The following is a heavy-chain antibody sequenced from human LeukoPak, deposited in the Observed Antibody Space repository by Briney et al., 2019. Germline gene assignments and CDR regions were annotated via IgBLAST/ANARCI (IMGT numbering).Heavy chain of an antibody. Sequence: GGSLRLSCTASGFNFNDNFMGWIRQAPGKGLEWISCISSKGDTIHYSDPVKGRFSIARDNPQKSLYLQMNSLRVEDTAVYYCVRGGYGWTFDFWGQGTLVTVSS. V-gene: IGHV3-11*01. CDR1: GFNFNDNF. D-gene: IGHD5-18*01. CDR3: VRGGYGWTFDF. CDR2: ISSKGDTI. J-gene: IGHJ4*02.